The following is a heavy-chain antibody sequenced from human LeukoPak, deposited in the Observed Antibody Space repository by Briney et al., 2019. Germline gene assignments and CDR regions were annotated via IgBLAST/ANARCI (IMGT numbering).Heavy chain of an antibody. CDR1: GYSFTSYS. CDR3: ARTGWGQWLGNDY. CDR2: IDPSDSYT. D-gene: IGHD6-19*01. Sequence: GESLKISCQGSGYSFTSYSISWVRQMPGKGREWLGRIDPSDSYTTYTPSFQGHVTISADKSNSTAYLQWSSLKASDTAMYYCARTGWGQWLGNDYWGQGTLVTVSS. J-gene: IGHJ4*02. V-gene: IGHV5-10-1*01.